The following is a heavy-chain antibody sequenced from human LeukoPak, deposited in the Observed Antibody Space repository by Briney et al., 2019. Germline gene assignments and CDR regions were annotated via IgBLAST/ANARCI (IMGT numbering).Heavy chain of an antibody. CDR3: ARGADSGYSSDN. D-gene: IGHD3-9*01. J-gene: IGHJ4*02. V-gene: IGHV3-48*03. CDR1: GFTFSSYE. Sequence: PGGSLRLSCAASGFTFSSYEMNWVRQAPGKGLKWVSYISSSGSTIYYADSVKGRFTISRDNAKNSLYLQMNSLRAEDTAVYYCARGADSGYSSDNWGQGTLVSVSS. CDR2: ISSSGSTI.